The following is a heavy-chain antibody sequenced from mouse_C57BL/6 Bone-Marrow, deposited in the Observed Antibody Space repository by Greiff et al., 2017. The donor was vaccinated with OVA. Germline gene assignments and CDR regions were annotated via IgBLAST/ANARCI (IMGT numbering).Heavy chain of an antibody. Sequence: QVQLQQSGAELARPGASVKLSCKASGYTFTSYGISWVKQRTGQGLEWIGEIYPRSGNTYYNEKFKGKATLTADKSSSTAYMELRSLTSEDSAVYFCARRGKLLRYCYAMDYWGQGTSVTVSS. CDR1: GYTFTSYG. CDR3: ARRGKLLRYCYAMDY. V-gene: IGHV1-81*01. CDR2: IYPRSGNT. D-gene: IGHD1-1*01. J-gene: IGHJ4*01.